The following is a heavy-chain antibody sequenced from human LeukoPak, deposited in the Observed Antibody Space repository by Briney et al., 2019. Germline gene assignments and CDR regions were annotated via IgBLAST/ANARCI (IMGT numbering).Heavy chain of an antibody. Sequence: PSETLSLTCTVSGGSISSSSYYWGWIRQPPGKGLEWIGSIYYSGSTYYNPSLKSRVTISVDTSKNQFSLKLSSVTAADTAVYYCARSAARRYYYYYMDVWGKGTTVTVSS. CDR1: GGSISSSSYY. CDR3: ARSAARRYYYYYMDV. J-gene: IGHJ6*03. D-gene: IGHD6-6*01. V-gene: IGHV4-39*01. CDR2: IYYSGST.